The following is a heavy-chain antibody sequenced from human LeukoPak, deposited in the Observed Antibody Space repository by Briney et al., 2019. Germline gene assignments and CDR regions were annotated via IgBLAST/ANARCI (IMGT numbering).Heavy chain of an antibody. J-gene: IGHJ4*02. D-gene: IGHD5-12*01. CDR1: GGSISISYYY. Sequence: SETLSLTCSVSGGSISISYYYWSWIRQPPGKGLEWIGEINDSGSTNYNPSLKSRVTISVDTSKNQFSLKLSSVTAADTAVYYCARRYVDQVVDYWGQGTLVTVSS. V-gene: IGHV4-39*07. CDR3: ARRYVDQVVDY. CDR2: INDSGST.